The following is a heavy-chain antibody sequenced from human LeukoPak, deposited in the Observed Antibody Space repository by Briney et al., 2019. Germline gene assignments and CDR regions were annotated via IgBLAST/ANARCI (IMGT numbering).Heavy chain of an antibody. D-gene: IGHD3-3*01. CDR2: SGSGGST. J-gene: IGHJ4*02. CDR3: AKDFWSGYYPKY. CDR1: GFTFSDYA. Sequence: PGGSLRLSCAASGFTFSDYAMIWVRQAPGKGLEWVSGSGSGGSTYYADSVKGRFTISRDNSKNTLFLQMNSLRAEDTDLYYCAKDFWSGYYPKYWGQGTLVTVSS. V-gene: IGHV3-23*01.